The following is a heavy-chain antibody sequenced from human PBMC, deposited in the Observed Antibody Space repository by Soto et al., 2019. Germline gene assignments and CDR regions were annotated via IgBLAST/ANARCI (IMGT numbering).Heavy chain of an antibody. CDR3: ARRRDYYDSSGYYYYTSYYYGMDV. CDR1: GGTFSSYA. CDR2: IIPIFGTA. Sequence: SVKVSCKASGGTFSSYAISWVRQAPGQGLEWMGGIIPIFGTANYAQKFQGRVTITADESTSTAYMELSSLRSEDTAVYYCARRRDYYDSSGYYYYTSYYYGMDVWGQGTTVTVSS. D-gene: IGHD3-22*01. J-gene: IGHJ6*02. V-gene: IGHV1-69*13.